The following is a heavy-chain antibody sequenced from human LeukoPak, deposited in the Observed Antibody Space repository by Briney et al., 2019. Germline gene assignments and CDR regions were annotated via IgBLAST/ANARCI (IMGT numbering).Heavy chain of an antibody. J-gene: IGHJ4*02. D-gene: IGHD3-10*01. CDR3: ARDFYGSGSIDY. CDR2: ISSRSSTI. CDR1: GFTFSSRS. Sequence: GGSLRLSCAASGFTFSSRSMNWVRQAPGKWLEWVSYISSRSSTIYYADSVEGRFTISRDNAKNSLYLQMNSLRAEDTAVYYCARDFYGSGSIDYWGQGALVTVSS. V-gene: IGHV3-48*01.